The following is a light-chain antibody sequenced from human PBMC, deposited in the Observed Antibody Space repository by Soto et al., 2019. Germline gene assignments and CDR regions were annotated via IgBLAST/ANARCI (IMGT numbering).Light chain of an antibody. CDR3: SSYAGSSNV. CDR2: SNN. J-gene: IGLJ1*01. Sequence: QSVLTQPPSASGTPGQRVTISCSGSSSNIGSNTVYWYQQLPGTAPKLLIYSNNQRPSGVPDRFSGSKSGNTASLTVSGLQAEDEADYYCSSYAGSSNVFGTGTKLTVL. V-gene: IGLV1-44*01. CDR1: SSNIGSNT.